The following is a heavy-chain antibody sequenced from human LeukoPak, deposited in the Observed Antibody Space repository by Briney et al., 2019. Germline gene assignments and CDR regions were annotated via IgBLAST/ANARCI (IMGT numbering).Heavy chain of an antibody. V-gene: IGHV3-23*01. D-gene: IGHD3-10*01. CDR2: ISGSGGST. J-gene: IGHJ6*02. Sequence: PGGSLRLSCAASGFTFSSYAMSWVRQAPGKGLEWVSAISGSGGSTYYADSVKGRFTISRDNSKNTLYLQMNSLRAEDTAVYYCAREGITLHGEDYYYGMDVWGQGTTVTVSS. CDR3: AREGITLHGEDYYYGMDV. CDR1: GFTFSSYA.